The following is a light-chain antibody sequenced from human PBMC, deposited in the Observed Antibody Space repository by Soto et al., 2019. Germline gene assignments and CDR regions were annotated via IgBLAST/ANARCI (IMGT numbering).Light chain of an antibody. Sequence: TQSPSTLSLSPGERATLSCRASQSVSSYLAWYQQKPGQAPRLLIYDTSNRATGVPARFSGSGSGTDFTLTISSLEPEDCAIYYCQQRQYWPPITFGQGTLLEV. V-gene: IGKV3-11*01. CDR3: QQRQYWPPIT. CDR1: QSVSSY. CDR2: DTS. J-gene: IGKJ5*01.